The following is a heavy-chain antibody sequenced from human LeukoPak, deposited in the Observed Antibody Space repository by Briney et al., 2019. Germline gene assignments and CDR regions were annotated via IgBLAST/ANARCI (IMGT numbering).Heavy chain of an antibody. D-gene: IGHD2-2*03. J-gene: IGHJ6*03. CDR3: ARDFGYCTSTTCPEDYFYFYMDV. CDR2: ITSSSRYI. Sequence: AGGSLRLSCAASGFTFSTYTMNWVRQAPGKGLEWVSSITSSSRYIFYADSLKGRFTISRDNAKNSLYLQMNSLRAEDTAVYYCARDFGYCTSTTCPEDYFYFYMDVWGKGTMVTVSS. V-gene: IGHV3-21*01. CDR1: GFTFSTYT.